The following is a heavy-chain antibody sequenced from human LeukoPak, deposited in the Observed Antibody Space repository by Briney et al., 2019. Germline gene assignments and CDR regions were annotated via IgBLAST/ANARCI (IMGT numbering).Heavy chain of an antibody. CDR3: ARAVDIVATMFY. D-gene: IGHD5-12*01. CDR2: ISYDGSNK. V-gene: IGHV3-30*04. Sequence: GGSLRLSCAASGFTFDDYAMHWVRQAPGKGLEWVAVISYDGSNKYYADPVKGRFTISRDNSKNTLYLQMNSLRAEDTAVYYCARAVDIVATMFYWGQGTLVTVSS. J-gene: IGHJ4*02. CDR1: GFTFDDYA.